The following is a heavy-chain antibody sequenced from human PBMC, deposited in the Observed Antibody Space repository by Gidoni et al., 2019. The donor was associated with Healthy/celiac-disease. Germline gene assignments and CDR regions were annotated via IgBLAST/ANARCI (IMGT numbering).Heavy chain of an antibody. CDR3: AKDIRGSSWSRYNYYYYGMDV. CDR1: GFTFDAYA. Sequence: EVQLVQSGGGLVQPGRSLRLSCAASGFTFDAYAMHWVRQAPGKGLEWVAGISWNSGSIGYADSVKGRFTISRDNAKNSLYLQMNSLRAEDTALYYCAKDIRGSSWSRYNYYYYGMDVWGQGTTVTVSS. D-gene: IGHD6-13*01. J-gene: IGHJ6*02. V-gene: IGHV3-9*01. CDR2: ISWNSGSI.